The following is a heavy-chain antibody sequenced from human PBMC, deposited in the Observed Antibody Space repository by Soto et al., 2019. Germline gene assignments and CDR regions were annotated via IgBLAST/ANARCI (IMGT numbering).Heavy chain of an antibody. CDR3: ARFVRHQLPTIDH. CDR2: MIPSNANT. Sequence: ASVKVSCQASGYTFTNYDINGLRQDSGQGLEWRGWMIPSNANTRYAQKYQPRVNMTRETSIRAAYMELRRLTCADTCVYYCARFVRHQLPTIDHWGQGTRGPVPP. D-gene: IGHD1-26*01. CDR1: GYTFTNYD. J-gene: IGHJ4*02. V-gene: IGHV1-8*01.